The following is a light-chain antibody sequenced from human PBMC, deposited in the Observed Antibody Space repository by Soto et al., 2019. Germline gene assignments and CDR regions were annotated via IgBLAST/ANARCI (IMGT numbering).Light chain of an antibody. CDR1: SSDVGGYNY. Sequence: LTQPASVSGSPGQSITISCTGTSSDVGGYNYVSWYQQHPGKAPKFMIYDVSNRPSGVCNRFSGSKSGNTASLTISGPQAEDEADYYCSSYTTSNTRQIVFGTGTKVTV. CDR2: DVS. V-gene: IGLV2-14*01. CDR3: SSYTTSNTRQIV. J-gene: IGLJ1*01.